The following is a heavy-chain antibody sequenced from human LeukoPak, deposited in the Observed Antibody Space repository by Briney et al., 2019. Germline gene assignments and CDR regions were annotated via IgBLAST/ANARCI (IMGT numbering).Heavy chain of an antibody. CDR1: GFTFSDYY. V-gene: IGHV3-11*04. J-gene: IGHJ4*02. D-gene: IGHD3-22*01. CDR3: ARDMGAYYYDSSGYYQLDY. Sequence: GGSLRLSCAASGFTFSDYYMSWIRQAPGKGLEWVSYISSSGSTIYYADSVKGRFTISRDNAKNSLYLHMNSLRAEDTAVYHCARDMGAYYYDSSGYYQLDYWGQGTLVTVSS. CDR2: ISSSGSTI.